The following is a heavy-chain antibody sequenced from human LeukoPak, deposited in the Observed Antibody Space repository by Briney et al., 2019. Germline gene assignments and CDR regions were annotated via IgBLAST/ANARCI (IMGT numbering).Heavy chain of an antibody. CDR1: GGSFSNYV. V-gene: IGHV1-69*04. CDR3: TRGGVYVPDGRGYHRDAFDI. Sequence: GASVKASCKASGGSFSNYVITWVRQAPGQGLEWMGRIIPVLDVSNFAQKFQGRVTITADKSTNTAHMELSRLESGDTAVYYCTRGGVYVPDGRGYHRDAFDIWGQGTVVIVSS. CDR2: IIPVLDVS. D-gene: IGHD3-22*01. J-gene: IGHJ3*02.